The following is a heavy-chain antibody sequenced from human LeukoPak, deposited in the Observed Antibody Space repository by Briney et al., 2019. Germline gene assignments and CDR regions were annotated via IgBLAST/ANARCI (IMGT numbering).Heavy chain of an antibody. CDR3: ARDDRTQQLVPHPFDY. CDR1: GFTFSSYW. CDR2: INSDGSST. V-gene: IGHV3-74*01. D-gene: IGHD6-13*01. Sequence: GGSLRLSCAASGFTFSSYWMHWVRQAPGKGLVWVSRINSDGSSTSYADSVKGRFTISRDNAKNTLYLQMNSLRAEDTAVYYCARDDRTQQLVPHPFDYWGQGTLVTVSS. J-gene: IGHJ4*02.